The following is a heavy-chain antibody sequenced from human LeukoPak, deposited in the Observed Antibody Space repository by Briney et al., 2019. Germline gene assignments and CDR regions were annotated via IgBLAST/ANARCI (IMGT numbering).Heavy chain of an antibody. J-gene: IGHJ4*02. CDR1: GGSISSGDYY. CDR3: ARVGGNYYDSSAYSQFDY. Sequence: PSEALSLTCTVSGGSISSGDYYLSWIRHPPGKGLEWIGYIYYSGSTYYNPSLKSRVTISVDTSKNQFSLKLSSVTAADTAVYYCARVGGNYYDSSAYSQFDYWGQGTLVTVSS. D-gene: IGHD3-22*01. CDR2: IYYSGST. V-gene: IGHV4-30-4*08.